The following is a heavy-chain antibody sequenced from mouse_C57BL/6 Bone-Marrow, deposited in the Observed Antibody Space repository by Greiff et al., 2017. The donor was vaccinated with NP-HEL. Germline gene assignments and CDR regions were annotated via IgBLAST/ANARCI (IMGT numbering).Heavy chain of an antibody. CDR2: IHPNSGST. V-gene: IGHV1-64*01. CDR1: GYTFTSYW. Sequence: QVQLQQPGAELVKPGASVKLSCKASGYTFTSYWMHWVKQRPGQGLEWIGMIHPNSGSTNYNEKFKSKATLTVDKSSSPAYMPLSSLTPEDSAVYYCARSPDGSYRYFDVWGTGTTVTVSS. CDR3: ARSPDGSYRYFDV. D-gene: IGHD2-3*01. J-gene: IGHJ1*03.